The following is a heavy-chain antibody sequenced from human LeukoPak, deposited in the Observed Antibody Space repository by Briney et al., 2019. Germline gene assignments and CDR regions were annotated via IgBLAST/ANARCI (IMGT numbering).Heavy chain of an antibody. CDR3: AKDGRTLSYFDY. J-gene: IGHJ4*02. CDR1: GFTFSSYG. Sequence: GTLRLSCAASGFTFSSYGMSWVRQAPGKGLEWVSVIKGSGGSTYYADSVKGRFSISRDNSKNTLYLQMNSLRAEDTAVYYCAKDGRTLSYFDYWGQGTLVTVSS. D-gene: IGHD1-26*01. V-gene: IGHV3-23*01. CDR2: IKGSGGST.